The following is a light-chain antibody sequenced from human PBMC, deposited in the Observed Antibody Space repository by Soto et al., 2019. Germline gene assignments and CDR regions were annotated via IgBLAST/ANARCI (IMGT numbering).Light chain of an antibody. V-gene: IGLV1-40*01. CDR3: QSYDSSLPYV. CDR1: SSNIGAGYD. CDR2: GNS. J-gene: IGLJ1*01. Sequence: QSVLTQPPSVSGAPGQRVTISCTGSSSNIGAGYDVHWYQQLPGTAPKLLIYGNSNRSSGVPDRFSGSKSGTSASLAITGLQAEDEADYYCQSYDSSLPYVFGTGTKLTVL.